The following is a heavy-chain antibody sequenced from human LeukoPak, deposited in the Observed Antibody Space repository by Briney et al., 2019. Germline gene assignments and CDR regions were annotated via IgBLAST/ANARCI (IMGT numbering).Heavy chain of an antibody. CDR1: GGSISSYY. Sequence: SETLSLTCTVSGGSISSYYWSWIRQPPGKGLEWIGYMHHSGSTNYNPSLKSRVTISGDTSKNQFSLKLSSVTAADTAVYYCARSGGGSSYGGFDYWGQGTLVTVSS. J-gene: IGHJ4*02. CDR2: MHHSGST. CDR3: ARSGGGSSYGGFDY. V-gene: IGHV4-59*01. D-gene: IGHD5-18*01.